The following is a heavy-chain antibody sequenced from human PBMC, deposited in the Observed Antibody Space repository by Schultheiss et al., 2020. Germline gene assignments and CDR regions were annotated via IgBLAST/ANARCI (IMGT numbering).Heavy chain of an antibody. CDR1: GFTFSDYY. CDR3: ARGGGYDLPYYYYGMDV. Sequence: GGSLRLSCAASGFTFSDYYMSWIRQAPGKGLEWVSAISGSGGSTYYADSVKGRFTISRDNSKNTLYLQMNSLRAEDTAVYYCARGGGYDLPYYYYGMDVWGQWTTVTVYS. D-gene: IGHD5-12*01. CDR2: ISGSGGST. V-gene: IGHV3-23*01. J-gene: IGHJ6*02.